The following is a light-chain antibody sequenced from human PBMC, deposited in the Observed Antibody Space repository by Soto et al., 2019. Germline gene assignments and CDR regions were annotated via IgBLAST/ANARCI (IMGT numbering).Light chain of an antibody. CDR3: SSYTSSSTRV. J-gene: IGLJ2*01. V-gene: IGLV2-14*01. Sequence: QSALTQPASVSGSPGQSFTISCTGSSSDVGGYNYVSWYQQHPGKAPKLMIYDVSNRPSGVSNRFSGSKSGNTASLTISGLQAEDDADYYCSSYTSSSTRVFGGGTKLTVL. CDR2: DVS. CDR1: SSDVGGYNY.